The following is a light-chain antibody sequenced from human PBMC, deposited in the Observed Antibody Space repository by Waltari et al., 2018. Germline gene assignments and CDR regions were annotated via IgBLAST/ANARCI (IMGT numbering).Light chain of an antibody. CDR1: QGVGKY. CDR3: QKYDFLPAT. Sequence: EIVLTQSPGTLSLSPGERATLSCRASQGVGKYLAWYQQRPGQAPRLLLYHTSIMATGIPDMFSGSGYGTDFSLTISRLEPEDFAVYFCQKYDFLPATFGQGTTVEIK. CDR2: HTS. J-gene: IGKJ1*01. V-gene: IGKV3-20*01.